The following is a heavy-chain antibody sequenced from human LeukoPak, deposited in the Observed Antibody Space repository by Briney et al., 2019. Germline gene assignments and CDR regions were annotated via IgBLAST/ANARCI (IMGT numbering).Heavy chain of an antibody. V-gene: IGHV4-4*09. CDR2: IYTSGST. J-gene: IGHJ4*02. CDR1: GGSISSYY. CDR3: ARQMGKR. Sequence: SETLSLTCTVSGGSISSYYWSWLRQPPGKGLEWIGYIYTSGSTNYNPSLKSRVTISVDPSKNQFSLKLSSVTAADTAVYYCARQMGKRWGQGALVTVSS. D-gene: IGHD5-24*01.